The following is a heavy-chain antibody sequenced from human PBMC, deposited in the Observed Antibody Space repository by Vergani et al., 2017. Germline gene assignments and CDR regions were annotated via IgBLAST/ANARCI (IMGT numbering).Heavy chain of an antibody. CDR1: GFTFSSYA. CDR3: AKTRAAAKGSYYFDY. V-gene: IGHV3-23*01. J-gene: IGHJ4*02. Sequence: EVQLLESGGGLVQPGGSLRLSCAASGFTFSSYAMSWVRQAPGKGLEWVSAISGSGGSTDYADSVKGRFTISRDNSKNTLYLQMNSLRAEDTAVYYCAKTRAAAKGSYYFDYWGQGTLVTVSS. D-gene: IGHD6-13*01. CDR2: ISGSGGST.